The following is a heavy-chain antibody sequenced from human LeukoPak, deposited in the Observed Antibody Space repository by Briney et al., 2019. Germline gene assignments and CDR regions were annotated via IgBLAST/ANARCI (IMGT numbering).Heavy chain of an antibody. CDR3: ARAPMYYYDSSGSFDY. J-gene: IGHJ4*02. CDR1: GFTFSSYA. D-gene: IGHD3-22*01. V-gene: IGHV3-23*01. Sequence: TGGSLRLSCAASGFTFSSYAMSWVRQAPGKGLEWVSAISGSGGSTYYADSVKGRFTISRDNSKNTLHLQMNSLRAEDTAVYYCARAPMYYYDSSGSFDYWGQGTLVTVSS. CDR2: ISGSGGST.